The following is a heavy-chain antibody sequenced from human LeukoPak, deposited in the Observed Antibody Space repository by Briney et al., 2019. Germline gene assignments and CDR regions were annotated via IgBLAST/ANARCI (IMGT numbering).Heavy chain of an antibody. CDR3: ARESAVAGDY. Sequence: GGSLRLSCAASGFTFSSYSINWVRQAPGKGREWVSSISNSSCYIYYADSVKGRFTISRDNAKNSLYLQMNRLRAEDTAVYYCARESAVAGDYWGQGTLVTVSS. CDR2: ISNSSCYI. J-gene: IGHJ4*02. CDR1: GFTFSSYS. D-gene: IGHD6-19*01. V-gene: IGHV3-21*01.